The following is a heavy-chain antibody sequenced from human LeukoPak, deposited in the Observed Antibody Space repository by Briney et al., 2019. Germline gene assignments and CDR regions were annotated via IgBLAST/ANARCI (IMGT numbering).Heavy chain of an antibody. J-gene: IGHJ4*02. D-gene: IGHD6-13*01. V-gene: IGHV4-59*08. CDR2: IYYSGST. CDR1: GGSISSYY. CDR3: ARSDHIAAAGTFDY. Sequence: SETLSLTCTVSGGSISSYYWSWIRQPPGKGLEWIGYIYYSGSTNYNPSLKSRVTISVDTSKNQFSLKLSSVTAADTAVYYCARSDHIAAAGTFDYWGQGTLVTVSS.